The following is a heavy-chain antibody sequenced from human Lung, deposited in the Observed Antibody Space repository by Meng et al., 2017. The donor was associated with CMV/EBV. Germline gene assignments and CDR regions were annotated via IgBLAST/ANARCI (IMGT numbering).Heavy chain of an antibody. Sequence: SCAASGFTFDDYAMYWVRQAPGKGLEWVSGISWNSGSIGYADSVKGRFTISRDNAKNSLYLQMNSLRAEDTALYYCAKADIVVVPAGAFDIWGQGTMVTVSS. J-gene: IGHJ3*02. CDR3: AKADIVVVPAGAFDI. CDR2: ISWNSGSI. CDR1: GFTFDDYA. V-gene: IGHV3-9*01. D-gene: IGHD2-2*01.